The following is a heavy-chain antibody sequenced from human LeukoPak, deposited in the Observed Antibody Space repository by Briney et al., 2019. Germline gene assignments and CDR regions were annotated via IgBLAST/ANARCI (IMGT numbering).Heavy chain of an antibody. V-gene: IGHV4-31*03. CDR3: ARQTFGVLYFDS. D-gene: IGHD3-10*01. CDR2: ISYSGDT. CDR1: GGSISSAGYS. J-gene: IGHJ4*02. Sequence: SQTLSLTCTVSGGSISSAGYSWSWIRQHPGKGLEWIGYISYSGDTYYNPSLKSRVTILVDTSKNQFSLKLSSVTAADTAVYYCARQTFGVLYFDSWGQGTLVIVSS.